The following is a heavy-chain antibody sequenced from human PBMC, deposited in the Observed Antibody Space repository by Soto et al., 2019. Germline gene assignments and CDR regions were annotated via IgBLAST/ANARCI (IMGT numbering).Heavy chain of an antibody. V-gene: IGHV6-1*01. CDR1: GESVSRYSAA. CDR3: ARVLPGASVYYYYYGMDV. D-gene: IGHD2-2*01. CDR2: TYYRSKWYN. J-gene: IGHJ6*02. Sequence: WRTPSLTCAISGESVSRYSAAWNWIRQSPSRGLEWLGRTYYRSKWYNDYAVSVRGRITINPDTSKNQFSLQLNSVTPEDTAVYYCARVLPGASVYYYYYGMDVWGQGTTVTVSS.